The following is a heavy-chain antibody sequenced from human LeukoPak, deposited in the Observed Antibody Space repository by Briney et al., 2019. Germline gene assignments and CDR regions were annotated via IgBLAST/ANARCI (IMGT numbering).Heavy chain of an antibody. J-gene: IGHJ4*02. CDR3: ARNSKLRYFDWFDY. D-gene: IGHD3-9*01. CDR2: IKQDGSEK. Sequence: PGGSLRLSCAASGFTLSSYWMSWARQAPAKGLEWVANIKQDGSEKYYVDSVKGRFTISRDNAKNSLYLQMNSLRAEDTAVYYCARNSKLRYFDWFDYWGQGTLVTVSS. V-gene: IGHV3-7*01. CDR1: GFTLSSYW.